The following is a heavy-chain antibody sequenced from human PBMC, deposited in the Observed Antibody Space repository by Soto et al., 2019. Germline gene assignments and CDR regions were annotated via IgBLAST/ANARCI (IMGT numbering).Heavy chain of an antibody. CDR1: GDSFTSYW. V-gene: IGHV5-10-1*01. CDR2: IDPSDSYT. Sequence: GESLKISCKGSGDSFTSYWISRVRQMPGKGLEWMGRIDPSDSYTNYSPSFQGHVTISADKSISTAYLQWSSLKASDTAMYYCASGSHYYYGMDVRGKGTTVTVSS. J-gene: IGHJ6*04. CDR3: ASGSHYYYGMDV.